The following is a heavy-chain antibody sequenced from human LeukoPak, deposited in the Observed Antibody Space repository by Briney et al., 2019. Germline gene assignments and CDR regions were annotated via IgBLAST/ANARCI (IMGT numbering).Heavy chain of an antibody. J-gene: IGHJ3*02. V-gene: IGHV3-23*01. CDR1: GFTFSSYA. Sequence: PGGSLRLSCAASGFTFSSYAMSWVRQAPGKGLEWVSAISGSGGSTYYADSVKGRFTISRDNSKNTLYLQMNSLRAEDTAVYYCAKGTHYYDSSGLDAFDIWGQGTRSPSLQ. CDR3: AKGTHYYDSSGLDAFDI. D-gene: IGHD3-22*01. CDR2: ISGSGGST.